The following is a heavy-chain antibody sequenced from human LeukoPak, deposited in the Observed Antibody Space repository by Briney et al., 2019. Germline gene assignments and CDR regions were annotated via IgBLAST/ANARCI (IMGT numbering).Heavy chain of an antibody. V-gene: IGHV3-30*19. Sequence: PGGSLRLSCAASGFTYSSYGMHWVRQAPGKGLEWVAVIWYDGSNKYYADSVKGRFTISRDNSKNTLYLQMNSLRAEDTAVYYCARDDGSFIYYYYYGMDVWGQGTTVTVSS. CDR2: IWYDGSNK. CDR1: GFTYSSYG. J-gene: IGHJ6*02. D-gene: IGHD3-10*01. CDR3: ARDDGSFIYYYYYGMDV.